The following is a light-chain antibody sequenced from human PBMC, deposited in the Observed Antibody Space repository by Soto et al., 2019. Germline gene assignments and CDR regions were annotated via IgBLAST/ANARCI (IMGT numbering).Light chain of an antibody. Sequence: EIVLTQSPVTLSLSPGERATLSCRASQSVTSNYIAWYQQKPGHAPRLLVFGASIRATGLPDRFSGSGSGTDFTRTISRLEPEDFAVYHCQQYGSSPTTFGQGTKVEIK. CDR2: GAS. V-gene: IGKV3-20*01. CDR1: QSVTSNY. CDR3: QQYGSSPTT. J-gene: IGKJ1*01.